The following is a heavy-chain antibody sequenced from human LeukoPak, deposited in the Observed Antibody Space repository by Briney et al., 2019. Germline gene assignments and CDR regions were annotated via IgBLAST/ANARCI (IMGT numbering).Heavy chain of an antibody. Sequence: KSGGSLRLSCAASGFTFSSYGMNWVRQAPGRGLEWVSSISSSSSYIYYADSVKGRFTISRDNAKNSLYLQMNSLRAEDTAVYYCARVDQRDGYNVNYFDYWGQGTLVTVSS. CDR3: ARVDQRDGYNVNYFDY. D-gene: IGHD5-24*01. J-gene: IGHJ4*02. CDR1: GFTFSSYG. V-gene: IGHV3-21*01. CDR2: ISSSSSYI.